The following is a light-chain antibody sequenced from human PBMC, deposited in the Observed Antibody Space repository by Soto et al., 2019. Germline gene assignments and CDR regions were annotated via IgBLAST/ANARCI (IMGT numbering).Light chain of an antibody. CDR2: KAS. V-gene: IGKV1-5*03. CDR3: QQYNTYAT. J-gene: IGKJ2*01. Sequence: DIQMTQSPSTLSASVGDRVTITCRASQSIRTWLAWYQQKPGKAPRLLIYKASTLQSGVPTRFSGSGSGTEFTLTISSLQPDDSATYYCQQYNTYATFGQGTKLVIK. CDR1: QSIRTW.